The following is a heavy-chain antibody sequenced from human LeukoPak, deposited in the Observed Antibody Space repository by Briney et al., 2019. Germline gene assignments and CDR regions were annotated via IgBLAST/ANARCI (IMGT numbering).Heavy chain of an antibody. J-gene: IGHJ3*02. Sequence: ASVKVSCKASGYTFTGYYMHWVRQAPGQGLEWMGWINPKSGGTNYAHNFQGRVTMTRDTSISTAYMELSRLRSDDAAVYFCARDSAYYYDSSGYPTDAFDIWGQGTMVTVSS. CDR3: ARDSAYYYDSSGYPTDAFDI. V-gene: IGHV1-2*02. CDR2: INPKSGGT. D-gene: IGHD3-22*01. CDR1: GYTFTGYY.